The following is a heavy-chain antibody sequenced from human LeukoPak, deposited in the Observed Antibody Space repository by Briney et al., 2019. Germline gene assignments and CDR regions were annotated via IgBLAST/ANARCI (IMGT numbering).Heavy chain of an antibody. D-gene: IGHD3-9*01. CDR1: GFTFSSYW. J-gene: IGHJ4*02. CDR2: ISSSSSYI. Sequence: GESLRLSCAASGFTFSSYWMNWVRQAPGKGLEWVPSISSSSSYIYYADSVKGRFTISRDNAKNSLYLQMNSLRAEDTAVYYCAREHDYDILTGYYPLDYWGQGTLVTVSS. V-gene: IGHV3-21*01. CDR3: AREHDYDILTGYYPLDY.